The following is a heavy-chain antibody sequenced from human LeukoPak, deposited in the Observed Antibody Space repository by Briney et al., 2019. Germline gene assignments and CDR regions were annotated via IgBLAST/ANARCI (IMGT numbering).Heavy chain of an antibody. J-gene: IGHJ3*02. D-gene: IGHD3-10*01. Sequence: PGGSLRLSCAASGFTFKNYAMSWVRQAPGKGLLWVWSISSSDGSTYYADSVKGRFTISRDNSKNTLYLQMNSLRAEDTALYFCAKYFYGSGSYYAFDIWGQGTMVTVSS. CDR3: AKYFYGSGSYYAFDI. V-gene: IGHV3-23*01. CDR1: GFTFKNYA. CDR2: ISSSDGST.